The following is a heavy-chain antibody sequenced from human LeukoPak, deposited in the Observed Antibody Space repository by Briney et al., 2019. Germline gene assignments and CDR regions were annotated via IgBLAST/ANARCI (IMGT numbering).Heavy chain of an antibody. Sequence: GGSLRLSCEVSGLIFRSYWMSWVRQAPGKGLEWVANINQDGSEKYFLDSVRGRFTISRDNAKNSLHLQMNTLRAEDTAVYYCARERDGRFFDYWGQGTLVTVSS. D-gene: IGHD5-24*01. CDR2: INQDGSEK. CDR1: GLIFRSYW. J-gene: IGHJ4*02. CDR3: ARERDGRFFDY. V-gene: IGHV3-7*01.